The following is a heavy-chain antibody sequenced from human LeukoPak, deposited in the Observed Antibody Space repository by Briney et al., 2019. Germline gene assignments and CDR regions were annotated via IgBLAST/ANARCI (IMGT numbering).Heavy chain of an antibody. CDR2: IYYSGST. CDR3: ARHRRSYDILTGYYTPASPVDY. J-gene: IGHJ4*02. Sequence: SETLSLTCTVSGGSISSYYWSWIRQPPGKGLEWIGYIYYSGSTYYNPSLKSRVTISVDTSKNQFSLKLSSVTAADTAVYYCARHRRSYDILTGYYTPASPVDYWGQGTLVTVSS. CDR1: GGSISSYY. V-gene: IGHV4-59*08. D-gene: IGHD3-9*01.